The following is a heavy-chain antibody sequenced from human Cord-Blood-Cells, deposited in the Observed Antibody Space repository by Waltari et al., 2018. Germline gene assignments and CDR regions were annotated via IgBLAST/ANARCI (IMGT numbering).Heavy chain of an antibody. J-gene: IGHJ4*02. D-gene: IGHD2-8*01. Sequence: QVQLVQSGAEVKKPGASVKVSCKASGYTFTGHYMHWVRQAPGQGLEWMGWINPNCGGTNYAQKFQGRVTMTRDTSISTAYMELSRLRSDDTAVYYCASGPMLIDYWGQGTLVTVSS. CDR3: ASGPMLIDY. CDR2: INPNCGGT. V-gene: IGHV1-2*02. CDR1: GYTFTGHY.